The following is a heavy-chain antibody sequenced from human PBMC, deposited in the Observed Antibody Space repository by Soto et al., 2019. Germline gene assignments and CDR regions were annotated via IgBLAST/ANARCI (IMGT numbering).Heavy chain of an antibody. V-gene: IGHV3-48*01. CDR2: ISSSSSTI. D-gene: IGHD4-4*01. J-gene: IGHJ3*02. Sequence: EVQLVESGGGLVQPGGSLRLSCAASGFTFSSYSMNWVRQAPGKGLEWVSYISSSSSTIYYVDSVKGRFTISRDNAKNSLYLQMKSLRAADTAVYYCARVSTYYSNLDAFDIWGQGKMVTVSS. CDR1: GFTFSSYS. CDR3: ARVSTYYSNLDAFDI.